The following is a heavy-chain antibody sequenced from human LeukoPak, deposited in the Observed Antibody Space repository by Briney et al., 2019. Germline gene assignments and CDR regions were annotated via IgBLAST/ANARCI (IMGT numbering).Heavy chain of an antibody. J-gene: IGHJ4*02. Sequence: ASVKVSCTAPGYTFTSYGISWVRQAPRQGLEWMGWISNYNRNPNDALKLQGSVTMTTVTSTSTAYMELGRLRSDDTAVYYCARGTTDGDFRNWGQRTLVTVAS. CDR2: ISNYNRNP. V-gene: IGHV1-18*01. CDR3: ARGTTDGDFRN. D-gene: IGHD4-17*01. CDR1: GYTFTSYG.